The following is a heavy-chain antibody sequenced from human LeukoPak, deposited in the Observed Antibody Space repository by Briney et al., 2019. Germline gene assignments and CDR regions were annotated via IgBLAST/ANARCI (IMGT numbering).Heavy chain of an antibody. CDR1: GYTFTGYY. CDR2: INPNSGGT. V-gene: IGHV1-2*02. CDR3: ARAGTDSFNAFDI. D-gene: IGHD6-13*01. J-gene: IGHJ3*02. Sequence: ASVKVSCKASGYTFTGYYMHWVRQAPGQGLEWMGWINPNSGGTNYAQKFQGRVTMTRDTSISTAYMELRRLRSDDTAVYYCARAGTDSFNAFDIWGQGTMVTVSS.